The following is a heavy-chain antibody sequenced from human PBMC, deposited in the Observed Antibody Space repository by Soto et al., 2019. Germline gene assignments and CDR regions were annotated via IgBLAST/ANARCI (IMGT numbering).Heavy chain of an antibody. D-gene: IGHD3-16*02. CDR1: GFTFSSYA. CDR3: ARTPALYYDYVWGSYRYRYYYGMDV. CDR2: ISSNGGST. Sequence: GGSLRLSCAASGFTFSSYAMHWVRQAPGKGLEYVSAISSNGGSTYSANSVKGRFTISRDNSKNTLYLQMGSLRAEDMAVYYCARTPALYYDYVWGSYRYRYYYGMDVWGQGTTVTVSS. V-gene: IGHV3-64*01. J-gene: IGHJ6*02.